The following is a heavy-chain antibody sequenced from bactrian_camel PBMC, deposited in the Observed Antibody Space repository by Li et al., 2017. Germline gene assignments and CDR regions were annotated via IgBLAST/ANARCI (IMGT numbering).Heavy chain of an antibody. Sequence: VQLVESGGGSVQAGGSLRLSCAASGYTYSTYCMGWFRQAPGKEREGVAAIYTGGGSTYYAGSVKDRFTISRDNANNRLYLQVNNLQTEDTAMYYCAADFSWRLVCLVPGSTGSSFAHWGQGTQVTVS. CDR2: IYTGGGST. CDR3: AADFSWRLVCLVPGSTGSSFAH. D-gene: IGHD6*01. CDR1: GYTYSTYC. V-gene: IGHV3S1*01. J-gene: IGHJ4*01.